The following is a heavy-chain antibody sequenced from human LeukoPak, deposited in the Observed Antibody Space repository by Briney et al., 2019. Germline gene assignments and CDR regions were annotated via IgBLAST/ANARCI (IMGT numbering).Heavy chain of an antibody. Sequence: SGGSLRLSCAASGFTFSSYAMHWVRQAPGKGLEWVAVISYDGSNKYYADSVKGRFTISRDNSKNTLYLQMNSLRAEDTAVYYCARGGYSSGWYKIRAEYFQHWGQGTLVTVSS. J-gene: IGHJ1*01. CDR1: GFTFSSYA. V-gene: IGHV3-30-3*01. CDR3: ARGGYSSGWYKIRAEYFQH. CDR2: ISYDGSNK. D-gene: IGHD6-19*01.